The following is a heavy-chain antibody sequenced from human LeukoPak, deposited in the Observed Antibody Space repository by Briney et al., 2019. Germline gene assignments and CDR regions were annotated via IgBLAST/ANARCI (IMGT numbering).Heavy chain of an antibody. Sequence: PSETLSLTCTVSGGSISSSSYYWAWIRQPPGKGLEWIGSIYYTGSTYYNPSLKSRVTISVDTSKNQFSLRLSSVTAADTAVYYCAKGTDYGDFDWGQGTLVTVSS. D-gene: IGHD4-17*01. CDR3: AKGTDYGDFD. CDR2: IYYTGST. V-gene: IGHV4-39*07. J-gene: IGHJ4*02. CDR1: GGSISSSSYY.